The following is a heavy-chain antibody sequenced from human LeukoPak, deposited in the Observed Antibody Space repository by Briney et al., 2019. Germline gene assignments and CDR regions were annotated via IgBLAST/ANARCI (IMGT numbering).Heavy chain of an antibody. J-gene: IGHJ4*02. D-gene: IGHD3-10*01. CDR1: GGSISSSSYY. V-gene: IGHV4-39*07. Sequence: PSETLSLTCTVSGGSISSSSYYWGWIRQPPGKGLEWIGSIYYSGSTYYNPSLKSRVTISVDTSKNQFSLKLSSVTAADTAVYYCARDRGPGSYYPLDYWGQGTLVTVSS. CDR3: ARDRGPGSYYPLDY. CDR2: IYYSGST.